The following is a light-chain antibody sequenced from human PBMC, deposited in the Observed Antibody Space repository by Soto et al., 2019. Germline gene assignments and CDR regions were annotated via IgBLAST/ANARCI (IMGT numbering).Light chain of an antibody. V-gene: IGKV3-15*01. Sequence: EIVMTQSPATLSVSPGERATLPCRASQSVSTNLAWYQQEPGQAPRLLIYGASTRATGIPARFSGSGSGTEITLTISSLQSEDFAVYYCQQYNNWPWTFGQGTKVEIK. CDR3: QQYNNWPWT. CDR2: GAS. CDR1: QSVSTN. J-gene: IGKJ1*01.